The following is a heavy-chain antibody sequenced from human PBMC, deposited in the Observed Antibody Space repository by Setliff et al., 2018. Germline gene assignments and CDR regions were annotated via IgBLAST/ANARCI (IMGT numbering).Heavy chain of an antibody. V-gene: IGHV3-30*02. D-gene: IGHD1-1*01. Sequence: TGGSLRLSCAASGFTFSGYGMHWVRQAPGKGLEWVTSIQYDGTKKNYADSVNGRFTVSRDNSRNTLYLQMNSLRAEDTAIYYCAKDRTGSYKYFFDQWGQGTQVTVSS. CDR1: GFTFSGYG. CDR3: AKDRTGSYKYFFDQ. J-gene: IGHJ4*02. CDR2: IQYDGTKK.